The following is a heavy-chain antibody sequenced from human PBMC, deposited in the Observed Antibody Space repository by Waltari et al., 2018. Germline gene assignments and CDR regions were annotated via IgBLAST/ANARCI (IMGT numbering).Heavy chain of an antibody. J-gene: IGHJ4*02. D-gene: IGHD3-3*01. V-gene: IGHV1-69*13. CDR2: IKPVLGTT. Sequence: QVQLVQSGSEVKKPGSSVKVSCKASGGTFGSYAVSWVRQAPGQGLEWVGGIKPVLGTTSYAQKFQDRVTLIADDSSSTVYMELSSLKSDDTAVYYCARTYYDFWTGSYWVHYFDDWGQGTLVTVSS. CDR3: ARTYYDFWTGSYWVHYFDD. CDR1: GGTFGSYA.